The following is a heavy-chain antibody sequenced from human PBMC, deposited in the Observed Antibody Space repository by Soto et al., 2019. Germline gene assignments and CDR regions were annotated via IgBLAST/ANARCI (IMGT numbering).Heavy chain of an antibody. CDR2: TNAGNGNT. CDR3: ARDYSSGWYPSKY. J-gene: IGHJ4*02. Sequence: ASVKVSCKASGYTFTSYAMHWVRQAPGQRLEWMGWTNAGNGNTKYSQKFQGRVTITRDTSASTAYMELSSLRSEDTAVYYCARDYSSGWYPSKYWGQGTLVTVSS. V-gene: IGHV1-3*01. CDR1: GYTFTSYA. D-gene: IGHD6-19*01.